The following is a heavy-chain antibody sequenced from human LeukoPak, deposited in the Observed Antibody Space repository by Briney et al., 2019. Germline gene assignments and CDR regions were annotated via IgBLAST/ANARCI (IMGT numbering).Heavy chain of an antibody. CDR2: ISGSGDYT. CDR1: GFTFSSQA. CDR3: AKGSEYCSRTTCYPIDY. D-gene: IGHD2-2*01. J-gene: IGHJ4*02. Sequence: GGSLRLSCAASGFTFSSQAISWVRQAPGKGLEWVSAISGSGDYTYYIDSVKGRFTISRDNSKNTLSLQMNSLRAEDTALYYCAKGSEYCSRTTCYPIDYWGQGILVTVSS. V-gene: IGHV3-23*01.